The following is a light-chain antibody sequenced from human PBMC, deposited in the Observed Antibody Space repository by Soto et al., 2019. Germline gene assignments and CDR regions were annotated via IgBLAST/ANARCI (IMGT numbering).Light chain of an antibody. V-gene: IGKV1-5*01. CDR1: QSISSW. J-gene: IGKJ1*01. CDR3: KQYNSYSRT. CDR2: DAS. Sequence: DIQMTQSPSTLSASVGDRVTITCRASQSISSWLAWYQQKPGKAPKCLIYDASSLESGVPSRFSGTGSGTEFTLTISRLQSDDFATYYCKQYNSYSRTFGQGTKVDIK.